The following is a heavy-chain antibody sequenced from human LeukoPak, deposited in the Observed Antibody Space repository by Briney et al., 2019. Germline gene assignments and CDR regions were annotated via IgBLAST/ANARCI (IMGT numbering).Heavy chain of an antibody. V-gene: IGHV1-2*02. Sequence: GASVKVSCKASGYTFTGYYIHWVRQAPGQGFEWMGWIHPNSGATGYAQNFQSRVTMTRDTSISTAYMDLSRLRSDDTAVYYCARNTAPGYGLDVWGQGTPVTVSS. CDR2: IHPNSGAT. CDR3: ARNTAPGYGLDV. D-gene: IGHD5-18*01. J-gene: IGHJ6*02. CDR1: GYTFTGYY.